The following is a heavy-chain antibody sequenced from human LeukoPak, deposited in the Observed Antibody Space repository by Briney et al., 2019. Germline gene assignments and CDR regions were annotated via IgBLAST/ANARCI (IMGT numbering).Heavy chain of an antibody. Sequence: GGSLRLSCAASGFTFSTYGMHWVRQAPGKGREWVSAISGSGGSTYYADSVKGRFTISRDNSKNTLYLQMNSLRAEDTAVYYCAKGISTHYYGSGSRLDYWGQGTLVTVSS. J-gene: IGHJ4*02. CDR1: GFTFSTYG. CDR3: AKGISTHYYGSGSRLDY. D-gene: IGHD3-10*01. CDR2: ISGSGGST. V-gene: IGHV3-23*01.